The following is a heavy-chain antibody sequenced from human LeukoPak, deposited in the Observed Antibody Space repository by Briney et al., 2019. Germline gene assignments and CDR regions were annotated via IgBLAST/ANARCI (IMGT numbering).Heavy chain of an antibody. D-gene: IGHD3-3*01. J-gene: IGHJ5*02. Sequence: SETMSLTCPVSGGSISRYYWSWVRQPAGKGMEWIGRIYTSGSTNYNPSFKSRVTMSVDTSKNQFSLKLSSVTAADTAVYYCASTLYYDFWSGYSDQKFDPWGQGTLVTVSS. CDR2: IYTSGST. V-gene: IGHV4-4*07. CDR1: GGSISRYY. CDR3: ASTLYYDFWSGYSDQKFDP.